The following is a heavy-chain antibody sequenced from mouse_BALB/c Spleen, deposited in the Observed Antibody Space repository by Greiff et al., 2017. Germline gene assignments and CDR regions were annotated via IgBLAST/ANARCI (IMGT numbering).Heavy chain of an antibody. D-gene: IGHD2-2*01. V-gene: IGHV1S56*01. CDR2: IYPGNVNT. J-gene: IGHJ4*01. Sequence: QVHVKQSGPELVKPGASVRISCKASGYTFTSYYIHWVKQRPGQGLEWIGWIYPGNVNTKYNEKFKGKATLTADKSSSTAYMQLSSLTSEDSAVYFCARGDYGSYSSYYYAMDYWGQGTSVTVSS. CDR1: GYTFTSYY. CDR3: ARGDYGSYSSYYYAMDY.